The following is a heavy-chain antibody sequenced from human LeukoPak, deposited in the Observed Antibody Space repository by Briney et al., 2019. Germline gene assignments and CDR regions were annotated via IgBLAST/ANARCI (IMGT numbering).Heavy chain of an antibody. CDR3: ARRPIVATTDRHYYYYMDV. CDR2: ISSSGSA. J-gene: IGHJ6*03. Sequence: SETLSLTCSVSGDSLGIYKWSWIRQPPGKGLEWIAHISSSGSAIYNPSLKSRVTISVDTSKNQFSLKLSSVTAADTAVYYCARRPIVATTDRHYYYYMDVWGKGTTVTISS. V-gene: IGHV4-4*09. CDR1: GDSLGIYK. D-gene: IGHD5-12*01.